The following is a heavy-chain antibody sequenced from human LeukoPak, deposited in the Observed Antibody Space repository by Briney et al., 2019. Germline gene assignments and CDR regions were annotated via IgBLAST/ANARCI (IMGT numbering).Heavy chain of an antibody. CDR2: ISSSSSYI. Sequence: GGSLRLSCAASGFTFSSYAMSWVRQAPGKGLEWVSSISSSSSYIYYADSVKGRFTISRDNAKNSLYLQMNSLRAEDTAVYYCARDLGYGYYFDYWGQGTLVTVSS. CDR3: ARDLGYGYYFDY. D-gene: IGHD2-8*01. V-gene: IGHV3-21*01. CDR1: GFTFSSYA. J-gene: IGHJ4*02.